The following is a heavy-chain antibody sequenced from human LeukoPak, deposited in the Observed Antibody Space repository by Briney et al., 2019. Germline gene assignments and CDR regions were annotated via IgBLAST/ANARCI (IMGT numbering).Heavy chain of an antibody. J-gene: IGHJ4*02. CDR2: IKQDGREK. V-gene: IGHV3-7*01. D-gene: IGHD1-26*01. CDR1: GFTFTCCW. CDR3: ARVPGRTRYFDS. Sequence: GGSLRLSCAASGFTFTCCWMSWVRQTPGKWLEWVASIKQDGREKFYADSVKGRFTISRDNAKNSLYLQVNSLRAEDTAVYYCARVPGRTRYFDSWGQGILVTVSS.